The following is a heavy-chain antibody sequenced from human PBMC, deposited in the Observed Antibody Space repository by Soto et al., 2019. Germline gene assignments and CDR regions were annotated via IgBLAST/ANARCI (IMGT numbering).Heavy chain of an antibody. J-gene: IGHJ4*02. CDR2: IIPIFGTA. V-gene: IGHV1-69*13. CDR1: GGTFISYA. CDR3: ARGYSYGHEFDY. D-gene: IGHD5-18*01. Sequence: SLKVSCTASGGTFISYAISWVRQAPGQGLEWMGGIIPIFGTANYAQKFQGRVTITADESTSTAYMELSSLRPEDTAVYYCARGYSYGHEFDYWGQGPLVTVSS.